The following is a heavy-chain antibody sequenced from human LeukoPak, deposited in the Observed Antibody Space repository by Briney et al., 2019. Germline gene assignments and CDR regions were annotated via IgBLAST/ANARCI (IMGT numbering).Heavy chain of an antibody. Sequence: SETLSLTCTVSGGSISSYYWSWIRQPAGKGLEWIGRIYTSGSTTYNPSLKSRVTMSVDTSKNQFSLRLSSVTAADTAVYYCARVTGYMIEDYFDYWGQGTLVTVSS. D-gene: IGHD3-22*01. J-gene: IGHJ4*02. CDR2: IYTSGST. CDR1: GGSISSYY. V-gene: IGHV4-4*07. CDR3: ARVTGYMIEDYFDY.